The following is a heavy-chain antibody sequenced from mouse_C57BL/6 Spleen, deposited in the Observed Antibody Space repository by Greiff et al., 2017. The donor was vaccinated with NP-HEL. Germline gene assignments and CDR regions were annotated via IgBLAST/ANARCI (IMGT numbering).Heavy chain of an antibody. Sequence: QVQLKESGAELVRPGTSVKMSCQASGYTFTNYWIGWATQRPGQGLEWIGDLSPGGGSTNYNEKFKGKATLTADKASSTAYMQFSSLTSEDSAIYYGARVRDYGSTWYFDVWGTGTTVTVSS. V-gene: IGHV1-63*01. D-gene: IGHD1-1*01. CDR2: LSPGGGST. J-gene: IGHJ1*03. CDR3: ARVRDYGSTWYFDV. CDR1: GYTFTNYW.